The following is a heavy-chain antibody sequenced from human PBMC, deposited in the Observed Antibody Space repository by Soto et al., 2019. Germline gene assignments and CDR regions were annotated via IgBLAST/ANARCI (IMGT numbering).Heavy chain of an antibody. CDR2: IVPILGVP. CDR1: GGTFSSYT. V-gene: IGHV1-69*08. Sequence: QVQLVQSGAEVKKPGSSVKVSCKASGGTFSSYTVSWVRQAPGQGLEWMGRIVPILGVPNYAQRFQGRVTXTADKGTNTAYMELSSLRSEDTAVYYCARDRYAYGSGRTIDYWGQGTLVTVSS. J-gene: IGHJ4*02. D-gene: IGHD3-10*01. CDR3: ARDRYAYGSGRTIDY.